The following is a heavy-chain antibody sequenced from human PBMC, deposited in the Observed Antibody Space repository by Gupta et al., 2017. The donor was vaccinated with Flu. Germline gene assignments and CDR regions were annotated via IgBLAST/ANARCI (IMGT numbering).Heavy chain of an antibody. V-gene: IGHV3-23*01. CDR3: AKDALVGYYYDSSGLDY. J-gene: IGHJ4*02. Sequence: QLLESGGGLVQPGGSLRLSCSASGFTFSRYAMSWVRQAPGKGLEWVSTISGSGGSTYYADSVKGRFTISRDNSKNTLFLQMNSLRAEDTAVYYCAKDALVGYYYDSSGLDYWGQGTLVTVSS. D-gene: IGHD3-22*01. CDR1: GFTFSRYA. CDR2: ISGSGGST.